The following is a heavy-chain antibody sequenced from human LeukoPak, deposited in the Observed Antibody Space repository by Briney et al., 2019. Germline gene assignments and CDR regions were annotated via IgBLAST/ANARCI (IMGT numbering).Heavy chain of an antibody. Sequence: GGSLRLSCAASGFTVGSNTMSWVRQAPGKGLEWVSIIYSGGSTSYADSVKGRFTISRDNSKNTLYLQMNSLRTEDTAVYYCARGGSYFDISGYYFYWGQGALVTVSS. J-gene: IGHJ4*02. CDR3: ARGGSYFDISGYYFY. D-gene: IGHD3-22*01. CDR2: IYSGGST. CDR1: GFTVGSNT. V-gene: IGHV3-66*01.